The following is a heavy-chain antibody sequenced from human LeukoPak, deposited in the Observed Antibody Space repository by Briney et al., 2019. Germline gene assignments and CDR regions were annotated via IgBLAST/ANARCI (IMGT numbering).Heavy chain of an antibody. CDR1: GFTVSSNY. Sequence: GGSLRLSCAASGFTVSSNYMSWVRQAPGKGLEWVSVIYSGGSTYYADSVKGRFTISRDNSKNTLYLQMNSLRAEDTAVYYCAKPAITMVRGAPMDVWGQGTTVTVSS. CDR3: AKPAITMVRGAPMDV. V-gene: IGHV3-66*04. CDR2: IYSGGST. D-gene: IGHD3-10*01. J-gene: IGHJ6*02.